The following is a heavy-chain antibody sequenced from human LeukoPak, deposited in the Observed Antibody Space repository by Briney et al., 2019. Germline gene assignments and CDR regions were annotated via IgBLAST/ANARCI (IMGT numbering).Heavy chain of an antibody. CDR3: AKDLVSVAGNEY. D-gene: IGHD6-19*01. CDR1: GFTFSSNG. CDR2: IRYDGSNK. J-gene: IGHJ4*02. V-gene: IGHV3-30*02. Sequence: GGSLRLSCAASGFTFSSNGMHWVRQAPGKGLEWVAFIRYDGSNKYYADSVKGRFTISRDNSKNTLYLQMNSLRAEDRAVYYCAKDLVSVAGNEYWGQGTLVTVSS.